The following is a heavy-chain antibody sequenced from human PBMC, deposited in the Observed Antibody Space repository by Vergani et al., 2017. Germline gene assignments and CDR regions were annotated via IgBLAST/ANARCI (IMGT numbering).Heavy chain of an antibody. J-gene: IGHJ4*02. Sequence: QVQLVQSGSELKKPGASVKVSCKTLGYAFTTYYIHCVRQAPGQGLEWMGIINPTSGSTTYAQTFQGRVSMTRDTSTSTVFMELSSLKFDDTAVYYCVRASRGYSGYDDFDYWGQGTLVSVSS. CDR1: GYAFTTYY. V-gene: IGHV1-46*03. CDR2: INPTSGST. D-gene: IGHD5-12*01. CDR3: VRASRGYSGYDDFDY.